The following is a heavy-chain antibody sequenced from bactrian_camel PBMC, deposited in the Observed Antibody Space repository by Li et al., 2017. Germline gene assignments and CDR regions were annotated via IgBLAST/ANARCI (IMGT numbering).Heavy chain of an antibody. J-gene: IGHJ4*01. CDR3: AADPPVRRCGSSWEQYSYGH. D-gene: IGHD6*01. Sequence: STHGLTWLRQAEGKGLVWLGTINSEGSTHYRDVDNVKGRFIISKDNAENTVYLQMNSLKPEDTAIYYCAADPPVRRCGSSWEQYSYGHWGQGTQVTVS. CDR2: INSEGST. CDR1: STHG. V-gene: IGHV3S40*01.